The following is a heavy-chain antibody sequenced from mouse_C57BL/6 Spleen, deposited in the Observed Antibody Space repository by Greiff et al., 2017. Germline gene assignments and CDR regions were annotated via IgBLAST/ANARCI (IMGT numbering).Heavy chain of an antibody. V-gene: IGHV14-2*01. D-gene: IGHD2-4*01. CDR1: GFNIKDYY. CDR2: IDPEDGET. J-gene: IGHJ4*01. Sequence: VQLQQSGAELVKPGASVKLSCTASGFNIKDYYMHWVKQRTEQGLEWIGRIDPEDGETKYAPKFPGKATITADTSSNTAYLQLSSLTSEDTAVYYCARDPLFDDYDDGDAMGYWGQGTSVTVAS. CDR3: ARDPLFDDYDDGDAMGY.